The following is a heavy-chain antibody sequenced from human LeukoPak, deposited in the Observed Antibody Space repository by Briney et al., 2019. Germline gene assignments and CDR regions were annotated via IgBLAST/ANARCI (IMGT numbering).Heavy chain of an antibody. V-gene: IGHV1-18*01. CDR1: GYTFTSYG. J-gene: IGHJ3*02. Sequence: ASVKVSCKASGYTFTSYGISWVRQAPGQGLEWMGWISAYNGNTNYAQKLQGRVTMTTDTSTSTAYMELRSLRSDDTAVYYCARGAIMITFGGVIVRHAFDIWGQGTMVTVSS. CDR2: ISAYNGNT. CDR3: ARGAIMITFGGVIVRHAFDI. D-gene: IGHD3-16*02.